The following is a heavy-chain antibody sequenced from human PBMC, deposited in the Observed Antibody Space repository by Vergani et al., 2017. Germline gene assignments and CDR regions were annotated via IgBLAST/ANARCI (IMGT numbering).Heavy chain of an antibody. V-gene: IGHV1-69*04. CDR1: GYTFTSYG. CDR3: ARDVEGELGY. CDR2: IIPLLGIA. D-gene: IGHD1-26*01. J-gene: IGHJ4*02. Sequence: QVQLVQSGAEVKKPGASVKVSCKASGYTFTSYGISWVRQAPGQGLEWMGRIIPLLGIANYAQKFQGRVTITADKPTSTAYMELSSLRSEDTAVYYCARDVEGELGYWGQGTLVTVSS.